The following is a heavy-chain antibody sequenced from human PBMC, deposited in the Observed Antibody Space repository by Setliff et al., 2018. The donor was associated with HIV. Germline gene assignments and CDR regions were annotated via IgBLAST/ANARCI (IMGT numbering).Heavy chain of an antibody. CDR3: ARRGIIAGTTDF. Sequence: PSETLSLTCTVSNGSISSSSYFWGWIRQPPGKGLEWIGNIFYSGSIYYNPSLKSRVLISVDTSKNQFSLKLTSVTAADTAVYYCARRGIIAGTTDFWGQGTPVTVSS. CDR1: NGSISSSSYF. CDR2: IFYSGSI. J-gene: IGHJ4*02. V-gene: IGHV4-39*01. D-gene: IGHD1-7*01.